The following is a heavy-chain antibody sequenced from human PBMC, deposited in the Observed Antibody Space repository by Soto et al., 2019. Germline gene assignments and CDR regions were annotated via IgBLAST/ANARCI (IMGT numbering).Heavy chain of an antibody. CDR1: EFTFSSYE. CDR3: ASLTTVTPSYYYYTMDV. Sequence: GGSLRLSCVASEFTFSSYEINWVRQAPGKGLEWVSYISSSGSTIYYADSVKGRFTVSRDNAKNSLYLQMNSLRAEDTAVYYCASLTTVTPSYYYYTMDVWGQGTTVTVSS. D-gene: IGHD4-17*01. V-gene: IGHV3-48*03. J-gene: IGHJ6*02. CDR2: ISSSGSTI.